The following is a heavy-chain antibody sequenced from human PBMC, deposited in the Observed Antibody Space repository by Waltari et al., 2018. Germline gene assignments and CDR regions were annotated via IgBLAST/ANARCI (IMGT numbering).Heavy chain of an antibody. J-gene: IGHJ4*02. D-gene: IGHD2-8*02. CDR2: IIPILGIA. CDR1: GGTFSRYA. V-gene: IGHV1-69*10. Sequence: QVQLVQSGAEVKKPGSSVKVSCKASGGTFSRYAISWVRQAPGQGLEWMGGIIPILGIANYAQKFQGRVTITADKSTSTAYMELSSLRSEDTAVYYCASNYCTGGVCYGLDYWGQGTLVTVSS. CDR3: ASNYCTGGVCYGLDY.